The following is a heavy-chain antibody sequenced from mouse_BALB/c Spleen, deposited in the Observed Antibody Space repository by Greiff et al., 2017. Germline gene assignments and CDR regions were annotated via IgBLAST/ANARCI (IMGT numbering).Heavy chain of an antibody. J-gene: IGHJ4*01. CDR1: WFTFSDFY. D-gene: IGHD4-1*01. CDR2: SRNKANDYTT. CDR3: ARDDWDGAMDY. V-gene: IGHV7-1*02. Sequence: EVKLMESGGGLVQPGGSLRLSCATSWFTFSDFYMEWVRQPPGKRLEWIAASRNKANDYTTEYSASVKGRFIVSRDTSQSILYLQMNALRAEVTAIYYCARDDWDGAMDYWGQGTSVTVSS.